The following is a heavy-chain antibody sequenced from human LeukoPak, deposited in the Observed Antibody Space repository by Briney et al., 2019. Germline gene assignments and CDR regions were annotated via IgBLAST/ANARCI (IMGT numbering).Heavy chain of an antibody. V-gene: IGHV1-69*13. Sequence: SVKVSCKASGGTFSSYAISWVRQAPGQGLEWMGGIIPIFGTANYALKFQGRVTITADESTSTAYMELSSLRSEDTAVYYCARGFGVAVAGLFDYWGQGTLVTVSS. CDR1: GGTFSSYA. CDR2: IIPIFGTA. D-gene: IGHD6-19*01. CDR3: ARGFGVAVAGLFDY. J-gene: IGHJ4*02.